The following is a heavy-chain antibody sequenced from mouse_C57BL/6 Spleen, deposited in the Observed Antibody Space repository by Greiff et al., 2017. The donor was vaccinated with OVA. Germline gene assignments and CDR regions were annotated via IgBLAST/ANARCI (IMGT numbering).Heavy chain of an antibody. CDR1: GYTFTSYW. D-gene: IGHD3-2*02. J-gene: IGHJ2*01. CDR3: ARDGSGYDY. Sequence: VKLQQPGAELVKPGASVKMSCKASGYTFTSYWITWVKQRPGQGLVWSGDIYPGSGSTNYNEKFKRKATLTVDTSYSPSYMQISSLTSEDSAVYYCARDGSGYDYWGKGTTLTVSS. CDR2: IYPGSGST. V-gene: IGHV1-55*01.